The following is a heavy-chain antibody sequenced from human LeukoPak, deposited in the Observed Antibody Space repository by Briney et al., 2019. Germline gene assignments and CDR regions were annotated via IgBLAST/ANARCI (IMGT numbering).Heavy chain of an antibody. V-gene: IGHV3-7*01. CDR3: ATEVGSPTVRSAFHI. D-gene: IGHD2-21*02. Sequence: GGSVRLSCAASGFPFSSCWVRWVREARGKGLEWVANMKQGGRKKNYVGCVEGRFTIYRDNAKNSLYLQMNSLRAEDAAVYYCATEVGSPTVRSAFHIWGQGTMLTVSS. CDR1: GFPFSSCW. J-gene: IGHJ3*02. CDR2: MKQGGRKK.